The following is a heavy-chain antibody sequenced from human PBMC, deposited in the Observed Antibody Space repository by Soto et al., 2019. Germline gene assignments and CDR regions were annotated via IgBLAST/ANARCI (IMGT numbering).Heavy chain of an antibody. CDR2: ISSSGGNT. Sequence: GGSLRLSCGASGFTFSSYAMNWVRQAPRKGLEWVSAISSSGGNTYYADSVKGRFTISRDNSNNTLSLQMNSLRDEDTAVYYCERSGSHSYFKHWGLGNLVTVSS. CDR1: GFTFSSYA. V-gene: IGHV3-23*01. J-gene: IGHJ1*01. D-gene: IGHD3-10*01. CDR3: ERSGSHSYFKH.